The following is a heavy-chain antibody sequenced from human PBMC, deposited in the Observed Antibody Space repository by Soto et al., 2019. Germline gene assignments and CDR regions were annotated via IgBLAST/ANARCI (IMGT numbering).Heavy chain of an antibody. CDR3: AKGFSYSVIDY. D-gene: IGHD5-18*01. CDR1: GFTFSTYG. J-gene: IGHJ4*02. Sequence: QVQLVESGGGVVQPGRSLRLSCAASGFTFSTYGMHWVRQAPGKGLEWVAVISYDVSNKYYADSVKGRFTISRDNSKNTLYLQMSSLRAEDTAVYYCAKGFSYSVIDYWGQGTLVTVSS. V-gene: IGHV3-30*18. CDR2: ISYDVSNK.